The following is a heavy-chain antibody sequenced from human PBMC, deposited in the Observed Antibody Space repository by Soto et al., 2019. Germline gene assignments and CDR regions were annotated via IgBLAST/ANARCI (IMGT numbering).Heavy chain of an antibody. CDR2: IYYSGNT. V-gene: IGHV4-39*01. D-gene: IGHD1-26*01. CDR1: GGSISSSSYY. CDR3: ARHSGSYYKNPFDY. Sequence: QLQLQESGPGLVKPSETLSLTCTVSGGSISSSSYYWGWIRQPPGKGLEWIGSIYYSGNTYYNPSLKSRVTISVDTSKNQCSLRLSSVTAADTAVYLCARHSGSYYKNPFDYWGQGTLVTVSS. J-gene: IGHJ4*02.